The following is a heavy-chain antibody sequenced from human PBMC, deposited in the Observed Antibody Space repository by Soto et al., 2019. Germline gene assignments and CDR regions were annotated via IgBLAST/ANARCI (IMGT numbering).Heavy chain of an antibody. V-gene: IGHV4-31*03. CDR3: ARTGAIDYDFWGGYRNAFDI. Sequence: SETLSLTCTVSGGSISSGGYYWSWIRQHPGKGLEWIGYIYYSGSTYYNPSLKSRVTISVDTSKNQFSLKLSSVTAADTAVYYCARTGAIDYDFWGGYRNAFDIWGQGTMVTVSS. CDR1: GGSISSGGYY. CDR2: IYYSGST. J-gene: IGHJ3*02. D-gene: IGHD3-3*01.